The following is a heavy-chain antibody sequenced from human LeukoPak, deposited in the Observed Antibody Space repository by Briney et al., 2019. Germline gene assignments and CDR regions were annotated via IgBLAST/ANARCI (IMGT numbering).Heavy chain of an antibody. D-gene: IGHD2-2*01. CDR3: ARATSWYVSCFDP. CDR1: GGSISGYY. V-gene: IGHV4-4*07. J-gene: IGHJ5*02. CDR2: IYTSGST. Sequence: SETLSLTCTVSGGSISGYYWSWIRQPAEKGLEWIGRIYTSGSTTYNPSLKSRVTMSVDTSRNQFSLKLSSVTAADTAVYYCARATSWYVSCFDPWGQGTLVTVSS.